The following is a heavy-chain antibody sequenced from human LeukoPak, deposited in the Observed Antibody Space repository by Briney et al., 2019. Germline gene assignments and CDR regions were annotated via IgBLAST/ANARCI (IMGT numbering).Heavy chain of an antibody. CDR1: GESFTSYY. D-gene: IGHD1-26*01. V-gene: IGHV4-34*01. CDR2: INHSGST. J-gene: IGHJ4*02. Sequence: PSETLSITCGVIGESFTSYYWSWIRQAPGKGLEWIGEINHSGSTNYNPSLKSRASLSVDTSKNQFSLILRSVTAADSGVYYCARRQWELLRVDFDYWGQGTLVTVSS. CDR3: ARRQWELLRVDFDY.